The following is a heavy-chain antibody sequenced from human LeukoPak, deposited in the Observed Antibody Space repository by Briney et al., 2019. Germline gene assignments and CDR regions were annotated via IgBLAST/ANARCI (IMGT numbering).Heavy chain of an antibody. J-gene: IGHJ4*02. D-gene: IGHD6-13*01. CDR3: AKMTYSSWYNY. CDR2: INHSGST. Sequence: PSETLSLTCAVYGGSFSGYYWSWIRQPPGEGLEWIGEINHSGSTNYNPSLKSRVTISVDTSKNQFSLKLSSVTAADTAVYYCAKMTYSSWYNYWGQGTLVTVSS. CDR1: GGSFSGYY. V-gene: IGHV4-34*01.